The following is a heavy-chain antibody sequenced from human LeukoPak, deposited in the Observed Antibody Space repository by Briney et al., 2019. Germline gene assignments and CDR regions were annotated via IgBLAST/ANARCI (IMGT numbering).Heavy chain of an antibody. J-gene: IGHJ4*02. CDR2: IIPIFGTA. CDR3: ARVGYSSGWSWVALDY. V-gene: IGHV1-69*13. D-gene: IGHD6-19*01. CDR1: GGTFSSYA. Sequence: SVKVSCKASGGTFSSYAISWVRQAPGQGLEWMGGIIPIFGTANYAQKFQGRVTITADESTSTAYMELSSLRSEDTAVYYRARVGYSSGWSWVALDYWGQGTLVTVSS.